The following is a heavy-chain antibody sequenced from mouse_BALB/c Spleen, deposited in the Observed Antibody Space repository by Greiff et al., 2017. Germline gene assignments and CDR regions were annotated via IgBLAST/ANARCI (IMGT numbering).Heavy chain of an antibody. CDR1: GFSLTSYG. CDR2: IWAGGST. CDR3: ANTGFDY. V-gene: IGHV2-9*02. D-gene: IGHD4-1*01. J-gene: IGHJ2*01. Sequence: VQLQQSGPGLVAPSQSLSITCTVSGFSLTSYGVHWVCQPPGKGLEWLGVIWAGGSTNYNSALMSRLSISKDNSKSQVFLKMNSLQTDDTAMYYCANTGFDYWGQGTTLTVSS.